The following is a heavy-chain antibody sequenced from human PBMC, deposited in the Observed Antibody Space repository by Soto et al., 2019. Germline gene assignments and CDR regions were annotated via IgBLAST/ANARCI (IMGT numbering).Heavy chain of an antibody. J-gene: IGHJ5*02. D-gene: IGHD6-19*01. V-gene: IGHV3-23*01. Sequence: EVQLLESGGGLVQPGGSLRLSCAASGFTFSSYAMTWVRQAPGKGLEWVPDISAGGGSTYYADSVKGRFTVSKDKSKNPLNLQMNTLRAEDPAVYYCAKDLYTSGWSTWFERRGQGNLVIVSS. CDR3: AKDLYTSGWSTWFER. CDR2: ISAGGGST. CDR1: GFTFSSYA.